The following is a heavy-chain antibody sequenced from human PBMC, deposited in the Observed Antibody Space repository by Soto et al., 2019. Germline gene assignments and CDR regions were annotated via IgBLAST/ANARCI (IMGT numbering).Heavy chain of an antibody. V-gene: IGHV4-59*08. J-gene: IGHJ3*02. CDR1: GGYISSYY. D-gene: IGHD5-12*01. Sequence: SETLSLTCTVSGGYISSYYWSWIRQPPGKGLEWIGYIYYSGSTNYNPSLKSRVTISVDTSKNQFSLKLSSVTAADTAVYYCARLSEYSGYAVYAFDIWGQGTMVTVSS. CDR3: ARLSEYSGYAVYAFDI. CDR2: IYYSGST.